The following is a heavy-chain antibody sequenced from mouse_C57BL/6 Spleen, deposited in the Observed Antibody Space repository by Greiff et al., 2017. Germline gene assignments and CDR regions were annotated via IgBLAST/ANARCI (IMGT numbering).Heavy chain of an antibody. V-gene: IGHV1-54*01. J-gene: IGHJ2*01. CDR2: INPGSGGT. Sequence: QVQLQQSGAELVRPGTSVKVSCKASGYAFTNYLIEWVKQRPGQGLEWIGVINPGSGGTYYNEKFKGKATLTADKSSSTAYMQLSSLTSEDSAVYFCARANFDYWGQGTTLTVSS. CDR3: ARANFDY. CDR1: GYAFTNYL.